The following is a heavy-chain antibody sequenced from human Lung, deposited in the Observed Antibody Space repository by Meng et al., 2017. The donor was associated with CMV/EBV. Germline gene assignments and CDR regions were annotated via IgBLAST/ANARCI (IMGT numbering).Heavy chain of an antibody. CDR2: IYPGDSDI. CDR1: GYSFTTYW. V-gene: IGHV5-51*01. CDR3: VLRLPFRGSWTHAAFDF. Sequence: SXKGSGYSFTTYWIGWVRQMPGKGLEWMGIIYPGDSDIRYSRSFQGQVTITADESISTAYLQRNSLKASDSAMYYCVLRLPFRGSWTHAAFDFWGQGXMVTVSS. D-gene: IGHD5-12*01. J-gene: IGHJ3*01.